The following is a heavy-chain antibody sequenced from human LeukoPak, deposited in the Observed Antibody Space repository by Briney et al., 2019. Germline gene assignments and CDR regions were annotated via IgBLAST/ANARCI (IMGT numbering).Heavy chain of an antibody. CDR3: AKRGVVIRVILVGFHKEAYYFDS. J-gene: IGHJ4*02. D-gene: IGHD3-22*01. V-gene: IGHV3-23*01. Sequence: GGSLRLSCAVSGITVSNYGMSWVRQAPGKGLEWVAGISGSGGGANYADSVKGRFTISRDNFKNTLYLQMNSLRAEDTAVYFCAKRGVVIRVILVGFHKEAYYFDSWGQGALVTVSS. CDR2: ISGSGGGA. CDR1: GITVSNYG.